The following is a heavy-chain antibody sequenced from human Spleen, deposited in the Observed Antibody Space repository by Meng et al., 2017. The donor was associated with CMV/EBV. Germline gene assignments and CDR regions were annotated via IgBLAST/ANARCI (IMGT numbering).Heavy chain of an antibody. V-gene: IGHV4-59*01. CDR2: IYYIGTT. CDR3: ARGVNVLRRRLAGPPDF. CDR1: GGSINSYY. D-gene: IGHD6-19*01. Sequence: ESLKISCTVSGGSINSYYWSWIRQPPGKGLEWIGYIYYIGTTNYNPSLRSRVTISVDTSKNQFSLNLTSVTVADTAVYYCARGVNVLRRRLAGPPDFWGQGTLVTVSS. J-gene: IGHJ4*02.